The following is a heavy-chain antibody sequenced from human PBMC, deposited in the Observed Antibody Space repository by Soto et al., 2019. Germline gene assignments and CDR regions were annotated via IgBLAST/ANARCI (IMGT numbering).Heavy chain of an antibody. D-gene: IGHD1-26*01. CDR1: GYTFSTYS. J-gene: IGHJ4*02. CDR2: IYNGNT. V-gene: IGHV1-18*01. Sequence: QVQLVQSGAEVKKPGASVKVSCKASGYTFSTYSISWVRQAPGQGLEWMGWIYNGNTSYAQKVQDRVTMTTDRFTNTAYMELRSLTSADTAVYYCARTLMGGLATYWGQGTLVTVSS. CDR3: ARTLMGGLATY.